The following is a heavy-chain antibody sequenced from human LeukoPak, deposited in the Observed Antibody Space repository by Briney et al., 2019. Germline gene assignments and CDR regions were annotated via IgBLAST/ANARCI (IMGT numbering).Heavy chain of an antibody. CDR1: GFTFSSYS. V-gene: IGHV3-21*04. CDR3: AKDIQLST. D-gene: IGHD3-16*02. CDR2: ISTTSFYI. J-gene: IGHJ3*01. Sequence: PGGSLRLSCAASGFTFSSYSMNWVRQAPGKGLEWVSSISTTSFYIYYADSGKGRFTISRDNSKNTLSLQMNSLRVEDTAIYYCAKDIQLSTWGLGTMVTVSS.